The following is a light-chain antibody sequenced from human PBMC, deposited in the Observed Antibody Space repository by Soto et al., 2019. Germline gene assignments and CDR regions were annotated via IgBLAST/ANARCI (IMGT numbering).Light chain of an antibody. V-gene: IGKV1-12*01. CDR2: AAS. J-gene: IGKJ4*01. Sequence: DIQMTQSPSSVSASVGDRVTITCRASQGISSYLAWYQQKPGQAPKLLIYAASSLHSGVPSRFSGSGSGTDFTLTISSLQPEDFATYYCQQSNSFPPTFGGGTKVEIK. CDR1: QGISSY. CDR3: QQSNSFPPT.